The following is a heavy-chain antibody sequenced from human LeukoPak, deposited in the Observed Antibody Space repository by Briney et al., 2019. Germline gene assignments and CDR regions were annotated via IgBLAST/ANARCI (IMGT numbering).Heavy chain of an antibody. CDR3: AKDAYYYGSGSLLP. J-gene: IGHJ5*02. Sequence: GGSLRLSCAASGFTFSSYGMHWVRQAPGKGLEWVAVISYDGSNKYYADSVKGRFTISRDNSKNTLYLQMNSLRAEDTAVYYCAKDAYYYGSGSLLPWGQGTLVTVSS. V-gene: IGHV3-30*18. CDR1: GFTFSSYG. CDR2: ISYDGSNK. D-gene: IGHD3-10*01.